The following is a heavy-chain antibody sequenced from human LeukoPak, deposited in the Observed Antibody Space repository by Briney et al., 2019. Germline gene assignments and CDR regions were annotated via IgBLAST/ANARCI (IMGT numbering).Heavy chain of an antibody. V-gene: IGHV4-59*08. CDR3: ARQRCLGSSCHFDY. D-gene: IGHD6-13*01. Sequence: SETLSLTCTVSGGSIRNYYWSWIQQPPGKGLEWIGYIYYSESTNNNFSLKSRVTISLDTPKNQFSLKLSSVTAADTAVYYCARQRCLGSSCHFDYWGQGTLVTVSS. J-gene: IGHJ4*02. CDR1: GGSIRNYY. CDR2: IYYSEST.